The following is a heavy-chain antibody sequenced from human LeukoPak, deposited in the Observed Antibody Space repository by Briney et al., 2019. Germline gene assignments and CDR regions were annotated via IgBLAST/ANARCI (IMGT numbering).Heavy chain of an antibody. Sequence: GEALQISSKGSGSSFTSYWIGWVRQMAGKGLGWRGIIYPGDSDTRYSPSFQGQVTISADKSISTAYLQWSSLKGSDTAMYFCARGCSGGSCKGLDYWGQGTLVTVSS. CDR1: GSSFTSYW. CDR2: IYPGDSDT. D-gene: IGHD2-15*01. V-gene: IGHV5-51*01. CDR3: ARGCSGGSCKGLDY. J-gene: IGHJ4*02.